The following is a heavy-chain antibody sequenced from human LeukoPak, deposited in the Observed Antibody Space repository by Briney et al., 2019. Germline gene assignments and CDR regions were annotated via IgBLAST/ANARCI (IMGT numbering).Heavy chain of an antibody. CDR2: IYYSGSA. CDR3: ARSPRDGYNFDFDY. CDR1: GGSISHYY. J-gene: IGHJ4*02. D-gene: IGHD5-24*01. V-gene: IGHV4-59*01. Sequence: PSETLSLTCTVSGGSISHYYWSWIRQPPGKGLEWTGDIYYSGSANYNPSLNSRVTISVDTCKNQFSLKLSSVTAADTAVYYCARSPRDGYNFDFDYWGQGTLVTVSS.